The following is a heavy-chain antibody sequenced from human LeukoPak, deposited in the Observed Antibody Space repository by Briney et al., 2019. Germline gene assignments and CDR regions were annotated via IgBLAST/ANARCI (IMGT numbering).Heavy chain of an antibody. Sequence: GGSLRLSCAASGFTFDDYAMHWVRQAPGKGLVWVSLIGGDGGSAYYADSVRGRFTISRDNSKNSLYLQMNSLRTEDSALYYCAKERSDYYDSSGYEDYFDYWSQGTLVTVSS. J-gene: IGHJ4*02. CDR3: AKERSDYYDSSGYEDYFDY. D-gene: IGHD3-22*01. CDR2: IGGDGGSA. CDR1: GFTFDDYA. V-gene: IGHV3-43*02.